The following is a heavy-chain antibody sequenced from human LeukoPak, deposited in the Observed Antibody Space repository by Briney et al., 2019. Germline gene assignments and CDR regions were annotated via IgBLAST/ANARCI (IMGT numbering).Heavy chain of an antibody. Sequence: SSQTLSLTCTVSGGSISSGDYYWSWIRQPPGKGLEWIGYIYYSGSTYYNPSLKSRVTISVDTSKNQFSLKLSSVTAADTAVYYCACGIGLSESGPLEPVNYWGQGTLVTVSS. CDR2: IYYSGST. V-gene: IGHV4-30-4*01. CDR3: ACGIGLSESGPLEPVNY. CDR1: GGSISSGDYY. J-gene: IGHJ4*02. D-gene: IGHD3-16*02.